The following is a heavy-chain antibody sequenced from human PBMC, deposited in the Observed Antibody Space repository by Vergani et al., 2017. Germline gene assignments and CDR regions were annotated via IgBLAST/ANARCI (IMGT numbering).Heavy chain of an antibody. CDR2: ITPGGST. D-gene: IGHD3-10*01. CDR1: GSTFTNHH. V-gene: IGHV1-46*03. CDR3: ARTSYIEGSYYNGEWDS. Sequence: VQLVQSGTEVTKPGASGKIACKTSGSTFTNHHLHWVRQAPGQGLEWMGFITPGGSTDYGPKFQGRATMTRDTSTRTVYMDLRGLRSGDTAMYYCARTSYIEGSYYNGEWDSWGQGPLVVVSS. J-gene: IGHJ4*02.